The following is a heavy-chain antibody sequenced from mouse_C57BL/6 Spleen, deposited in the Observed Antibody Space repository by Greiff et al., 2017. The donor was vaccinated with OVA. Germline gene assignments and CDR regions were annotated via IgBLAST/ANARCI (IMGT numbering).Heavy chain of an antibody. Sequence: EVKLMESGGGLVKPGGSLKLSCAASGFTFSDYGMHWVRQAPEKGLEWVAYISSGSSTIYYADTVKGRFTISRDNAKNTLFLQMTSLRSEDTAMYYCARDDYGYYYAMDYWGQGTSVTVSS. CDR1: GFTFSDYG. D-gene: IGHD2-4*01. CDR2: ISSGSSTI. V-gene: IGHV5-17*01. CDR3: ARDDYGYYYAMDY. J-gene: IGHJ4*01.